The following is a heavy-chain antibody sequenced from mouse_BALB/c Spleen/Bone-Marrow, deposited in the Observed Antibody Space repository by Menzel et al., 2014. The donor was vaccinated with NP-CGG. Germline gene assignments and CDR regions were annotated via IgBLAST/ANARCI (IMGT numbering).Heavy chain of an antibody. J-gene: IGHJ4*01. Sequence: QVQLQQPGAELVRPGSSVKISCKASGYAFSSYWMSWVKQRPGQGLEWIGQIYPGDGDTNYNGNFKDKATLTVDRSSSTAFMQLSSLTSEDSAVYFCARWYRDPHFAMDYWGPGTSVTVSS. CDR2: IYPGDGDT. V-gene: IGHV1-80*01. CDR1: GYAFSSYW. D-gene: IGHD2-14*01. CDR3: ARWYRDPHFAMDY.